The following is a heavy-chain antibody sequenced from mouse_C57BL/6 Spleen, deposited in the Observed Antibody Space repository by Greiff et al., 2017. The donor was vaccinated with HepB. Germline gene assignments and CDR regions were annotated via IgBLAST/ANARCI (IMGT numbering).Heavy chain of an antibody. CDR1: GYTFTSYW. J-gene: IGHJ2*01. V-gene: IGHV1-64*01. Sequence: QVQLQQPGAELVKPGASVNFSCKASGYTFTSYWMHGVKRRPGQGLEWIGMINPNSGSTNYNEKFKSKATLTVDKSSSTAYMQLSSLTSEDSAVYYCARGDEDYGSDYWGQGTTLTVSS. CDR2: INPNSGST. CDR3: ARGDEDYGSDY. D-gene: IGHD1-1*01.